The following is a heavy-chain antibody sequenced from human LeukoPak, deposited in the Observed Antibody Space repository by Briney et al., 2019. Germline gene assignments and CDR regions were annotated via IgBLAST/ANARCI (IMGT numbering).Heavy chain of an antibody. CDR2: ISGSGGST. J-gene: IGHJ4*02. CDR1: GFTFSSYA. Sequence: TGGSLRLSCAASGFTFSSYAMSWGRQAPGKGLEWVSAISGSGGSTYYADSVKGRFTISRDNSKNTLYLQMNSLRAEDTAVYYCAKGGGYYYGSGSYYDNFDYWGQGTLVTVSS. D-gene: IGHD3-10*01. V-gene: IGHV3-23*01. CDR3: AKGGGYYYGSGSYYDNFDY.